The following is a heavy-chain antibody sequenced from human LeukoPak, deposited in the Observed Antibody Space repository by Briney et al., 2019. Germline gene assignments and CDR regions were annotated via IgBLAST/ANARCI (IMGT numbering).Heavy chain of an antibody. CDR1: GGTFSSYA. J-gene: IGHJ5*02. CDR3: ARAVAAPHDWFDP. Sequence: SVKVSCKASGGTFSSYAISWVRQAPGQGFEWMGRIIPILGIANYAQKFQGRVTITADKSTSTAYMELSSLRSEDTAVYYCARAVAAPHDWFDPWGQGTLVTVSS. V-gene: IGHV1-69*04. CDR2: IIPILGIA. D-gene: IGHD6-19*01.